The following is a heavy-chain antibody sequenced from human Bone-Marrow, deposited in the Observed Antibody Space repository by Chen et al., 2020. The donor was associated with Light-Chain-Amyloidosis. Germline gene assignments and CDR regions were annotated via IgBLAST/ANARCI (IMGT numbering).Heavy chain of an antibody. V-gene: IGHV3-9*01. D-gene: IGHD1-26*01. CDR1: GFTFDDYA. CDR3: AKASKWELTGDFQH. J-gene: IGHJ1*01. Sequence: EVQLVESGGGLVQPGRALRIACADSGFTFDDYAMHWVRQAPGKGLEWVSGISWNSGSIGYADSVKGRFTISRDNAKNSLYLQMNSLRAEDTALYYCAKASKWELTGDFQHWGQGTLVTVSS. CDR2: ISWNSGSI.